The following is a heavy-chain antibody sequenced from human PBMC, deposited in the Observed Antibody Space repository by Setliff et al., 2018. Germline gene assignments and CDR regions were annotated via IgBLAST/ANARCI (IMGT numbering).Heavy chain of an antibody. V-gene: IGHV4-39*01. J-gene: IGHJ3*02. CDR2: IYYSGST. Sequence: PSETLSLTCTVSGGSISSSSYYWGWIRQPPGKGLEWIGSIYYSGSTYYNPSLKSRVTIXXXTSXXXXXXXXXXXXXXXXXXXXCAXDPYNWNYGDAFDIWGQGTMVTVSS. D-gene: IGHD1-7*01. CDR3: AXDPYNWNYGDAFDI. CDR1: GGSISSSSYY.